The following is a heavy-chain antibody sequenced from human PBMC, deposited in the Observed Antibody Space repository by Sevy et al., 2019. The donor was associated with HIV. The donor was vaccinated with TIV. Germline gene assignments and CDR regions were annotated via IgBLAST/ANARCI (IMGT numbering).Heavy chain of an antibody. CDR1: GDSVSSNSAA. Sequence: SQTLSLTCAISGDSVSSNSAAWNWIRQSPSRGLEWLGRTYYRSKWYNDYAVSVKSRITINPATSKNQFSLKLNSVTPEDTAVYYCAREDRLATIRGYYYYGMDVWGQGTTVTVSS. V-gene: IGHV6-1*01. J-gene: IGHJ6*02. CDR3: AREDRLATIRGYYYYGMDV. CDR2: TYYRSKWYN. D-gene: IGHD5-12*01.